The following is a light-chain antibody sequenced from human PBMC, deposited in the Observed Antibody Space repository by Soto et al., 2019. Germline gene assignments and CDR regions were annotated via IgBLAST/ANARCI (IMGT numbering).Light chain of an antibody. V-gene: IGKV1-5*03. CDR1: QSIISW. Sequence: DIQMTQSPSTLSASVGDRVTITYRASQSIISWLAWYQQKPGKAPKLLIYKASSLESGVPSRFSGSGSGTEFTLTISSLQADDFATYYCQHYNNARCTFGQGTKLEIK. CDR3: QHYNNARCT. J-gene: IGKJ2*02. CDR2: KAS.